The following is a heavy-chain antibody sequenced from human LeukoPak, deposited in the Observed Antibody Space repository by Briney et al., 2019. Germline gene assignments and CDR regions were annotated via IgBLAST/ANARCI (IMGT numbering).Heavy chain of an antibody. CDR3: ARDLSPHKWAVAFGY. Sequence: GASVKVSCKASGYTFTGYCMHWVRQAPGQGLEWMGWINPNSGGTNYAQKFQGRVTMIRDTSISTAYMALSRLRSDDTAVYYCARDLSPHKWAVAFGYWGQGTLVTVSS. V-gene: IGHV1-2*02. D-gene: IGHD6-19*01. J-gene: IGHJ4*02. CDR1: GYTFTGYC. CDR2: INPNSGGT.